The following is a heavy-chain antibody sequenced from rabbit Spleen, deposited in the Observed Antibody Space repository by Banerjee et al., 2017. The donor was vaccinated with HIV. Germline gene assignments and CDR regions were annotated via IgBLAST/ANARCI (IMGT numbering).Heavy chain of an antibody. CDR3: ARDSGSSFSSYGMDL. CDR1: GFSLSSNA. CDR2: IYNDDGST. V-gene: IGHV1S45*01. J-gene: IGHJ6*01. Sequence: QEQLVESGGGLVKPGASLTITCTASGFSLSSNAMCWVRQAPGKGPEWIACIYNDDGSTYYATWAKGRFTCSKTSSTTVTLQMTRLTAADTATYFCARDSGSSFSSYGMDLGGPGTLVTVS. D-gene: IGHD8-1*01.